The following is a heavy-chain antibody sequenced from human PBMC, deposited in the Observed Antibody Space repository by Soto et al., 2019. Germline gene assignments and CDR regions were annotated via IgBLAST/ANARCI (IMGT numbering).Heavy chain of an antibody. D-gene: IGHD1-26*01. V-gene: IGHV1-2*02. CDR1: GYTFTGHY. CDR2: IGPESGAT. J-gene: IGHJ4*02. CDR3: GRGRSGQIVVFY. Sequence: ASVKVSCKASGYTFTGHYIHWVRQAPEQGPEWMGEIGPESGATRYAQKFQGRVTMTRDTSITTVYMELKDLSPDDTAVYYCGRGRSGQIVVFYWGQGSPVTVSS.